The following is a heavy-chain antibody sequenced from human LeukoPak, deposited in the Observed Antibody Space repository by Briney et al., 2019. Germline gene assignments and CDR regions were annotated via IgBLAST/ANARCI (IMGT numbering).Heavy chain of an antibody. D-gene: IGHD3-3*01. CDR2: INHSGST. V-gene: IGHV4-39*07. CDR3: ARDFWSGIFDY. CDR1: GGSFSSSTYY. Sequence: PSETLSLTCTVSGGSFSSSTYYWSWIRQPPGKGLEWIGEINHSGSTNYNPSLKSRVTISVDTSKNQFSLKLSSVTAADTAVYYCARDFWSGIFDYWGQGTLVTVSS. J-gene: IGHJ4*02.